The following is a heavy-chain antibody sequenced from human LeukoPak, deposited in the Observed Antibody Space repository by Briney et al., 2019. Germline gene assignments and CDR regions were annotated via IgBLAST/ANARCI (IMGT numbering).Heavy chain of an antibody. D-gene: IGHD3-10*01. V-gene: IGHV4-39*07. CDR1: GGSFRSRSYY. Sequence: SETLSLTCSVSGGSFRSRSYYWGWIRQSPGKGLEWIGSIYYSGKTYYSPSLKGRVTVSVDTSKSQFSLKLSSVTAADTAVYYCAAEWVDGSGSLPLYIDYWGQGTLLTVSS. CDR3: AAEWVDGSGSLPLYIDY. J-gene: IGHJ4*01. CDR2: IYYSGKT.